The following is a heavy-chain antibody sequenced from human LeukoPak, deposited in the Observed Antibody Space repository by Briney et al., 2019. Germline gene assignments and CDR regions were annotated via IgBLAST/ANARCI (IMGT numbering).Heavy chain of an antibody. CDR2: ISSSSTHI. D-gene: IGHD6-6*01. Sequence: GGSLRLSCAASGFTLSSYSMNWVRQAPGKGMEWVSYISSSSTHIYYADSVKGRFTISRDNARNSLYLQMNSLRAEDTAIYYCARSEHSSSSFDYWGQGTLVTVSS. CDR3: ARSEHSSSSFDY. V-gene: IGHV3-21*01. CDR1: GFTLSSYS. J-gene: IGHJ4*02.